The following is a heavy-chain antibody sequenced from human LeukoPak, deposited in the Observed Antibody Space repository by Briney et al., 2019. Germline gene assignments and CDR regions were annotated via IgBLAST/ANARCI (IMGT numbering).Heavy chain of an antibody. V-gene: IGHV1-46*01. D-gene: IGHD6-19*01. J-gene: IGHJ3*02. CDR3: ARGPIAVAGSKGASAFDI. CDR2: INPSGGST. Sequence: ASVKVSCKASGYTFTSYYMHWVRQAPGQGLVWMGIINPSGGSTSYAQKFQGRVTMTRDTSTSTVYMELSSLRSEDTAVYYCARGPIAVAGSKGASAFDIWGQGTMVTVSS. CDR1: GYTFTSYY.